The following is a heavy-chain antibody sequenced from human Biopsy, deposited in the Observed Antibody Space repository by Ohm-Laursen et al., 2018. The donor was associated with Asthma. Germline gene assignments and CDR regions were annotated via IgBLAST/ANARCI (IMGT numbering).Heavy chain of an antibody. CDR1: EFPFSSYA. Sequence: SLRLSCAASEFPFSSYAMNWVRQAPGKGLEWVSSISGNGDNTHYSDSVKGRFTISRDNSKDTLYLQVNSLRGDDTAVYYCARGKTWGRSYYFDYWGQGTLVTVSS. CDR3: ARGKTWGRSYYFDY. J-gene: IGHJ4*02. D-gene: IGHD6-6*01. CDR2: ISGNGDNT. V-gene: IGHV3-23*01.